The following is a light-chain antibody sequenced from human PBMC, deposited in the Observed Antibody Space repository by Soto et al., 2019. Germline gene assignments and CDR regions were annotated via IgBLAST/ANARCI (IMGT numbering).Light chain of an antibody. J-gene: IGKJ3*01. CDR2: GAS. CDR3: QHYYSALFT. V-gene: IGKV3-20*01. Sequence: EIVLTQSPSTLSLSPGERATLSCRASQSFSSSYLAWYQQKPDQAPRLLIYGASSRATGIPDRFSGSGSGTDFTLTISSLQPEDFAVYYCQHYYSALFTFGPGTKVDVK. CDR1: QSFSSSY.